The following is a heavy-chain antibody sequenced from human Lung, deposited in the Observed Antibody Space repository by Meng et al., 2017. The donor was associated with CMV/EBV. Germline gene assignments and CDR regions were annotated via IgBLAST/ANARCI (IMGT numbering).Heavy chain of an antibody. V-gene: IGHV1-2*02. CDR3: ARLDDYGDTSKFDF. J-gene: IGHJ4*03. CDR1: GYTFTGYY. D-gene: IGHD4-17*01. Sequence: SVXVSXXTFGYTFTGYYIHWVRQAPGPGLEWMGWINPNSGDTTYAQNFQGRVTMTRDTSITTDYMELSRLRSDDTAVYYCARLDDYGDTSKFDFWGQGTXVTVSS. CDR2: INPNSGDT.